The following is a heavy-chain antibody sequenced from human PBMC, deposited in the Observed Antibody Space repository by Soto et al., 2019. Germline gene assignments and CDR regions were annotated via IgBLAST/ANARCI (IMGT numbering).Heavy chain of an antibody. CDR2: IIPIFGTA. CDR1: GGTFSSYA. V-gene: IGHV1-69*12. J-gene: IGHJ4*02. D-gene: IGHD1-26*01. Sequence: QVQLVQSGAEVKKPGSSVKVSCKASGGTFSSYAISWVRQAPGQGLEWMGGIIPIFGTANYAQKFQGRVTLPADESIITAYRELCSLISEDTAVSDCARLEHLSTCDYWGQGTLVTVSP. CDR3: ARLEHLSTCDY.